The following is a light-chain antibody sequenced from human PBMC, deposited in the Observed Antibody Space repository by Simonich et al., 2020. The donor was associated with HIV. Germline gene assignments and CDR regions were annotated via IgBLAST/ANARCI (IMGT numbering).Light chain of an antibody. Sequence: DIVMTQSPYSLAVSLGERATINCKSSQSVLYSSNNKNYLAWYQQKPGQPPKLLIYWASTRESGVPDRFSASGSGTEFTLTISSLQAEDVAIYYCQQYYSTPPTFGQGTKVEIK. CDR3: QQYYSTPPT. CDR1: QSVLYSSNNKNY. J-gene: IGKJ1*01. V-gene: IGKV4-1*01. CDR2: WAS.